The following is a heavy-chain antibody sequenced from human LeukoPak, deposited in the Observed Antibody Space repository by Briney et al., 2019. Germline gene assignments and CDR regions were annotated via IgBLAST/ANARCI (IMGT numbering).Heavy chain of an antibody. CDR2: ISGSDDNT. CDR3: ANDFDH. J-gene: IGHJ4*02. V-gene: IGHV3-23*01. Sequence: GGSLRLFCAASGFTFNNYAMSWVRQAPGKGLEWVSTISGSDDNTYYADSVKGRFTISRDISKNTLYLQMNSLRADDTAVYYCANDFDHWGQGTLVTVSS. CDR1: GFTFNNYA.